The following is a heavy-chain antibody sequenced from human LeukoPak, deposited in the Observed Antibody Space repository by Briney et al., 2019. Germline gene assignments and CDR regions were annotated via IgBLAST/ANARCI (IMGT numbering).Heavy chain of an antibody. V-gene: IGHV3-21*04. D-gene: IGHD2-2*01. CDR2: IGSSGSYI. Sequence: PGGSLRLSCAASGFTFSNYSMNWVRQAPGKGLEWVSSIGSSGSYIYYADSVKGRFTISRDNSKNTLYLQMNSLRAEDTAVYYCAKRRSAAADYSLDYWGQGTLVTVSS. CDR3: AKRRSAAADYSLDY. J-gene: IGHJ4*02. CDR1: GFTFSNYS.